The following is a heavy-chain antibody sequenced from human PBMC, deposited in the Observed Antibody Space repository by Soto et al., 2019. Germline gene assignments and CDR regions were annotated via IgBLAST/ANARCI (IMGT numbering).Heavy chain of an antibody. CDR2: IKQDGSEK. D-gene: IGHD3-3*01. Sequence: PGGSLRLSCAASGFTFSSYWMSWVRQAPGKGLEWVANIKQDGSEKYYVESVKGRFTISRDNAKNSLYLQMNSLRAEDTAVYYCAREANFGVVTDDAFDIWGQGTMVTVSS. V-gene: IGHV3-7*01. J-gene: IGHJ3*02. CDR3: AREANFGVVTDDAFDI. CDR1: GFTFSSYW.